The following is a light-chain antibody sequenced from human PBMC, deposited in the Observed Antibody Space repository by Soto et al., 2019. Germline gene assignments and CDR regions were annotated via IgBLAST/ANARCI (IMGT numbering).Light chain of an antibody. J-gene: IGKJ4*01. CDR1: QGISSR. CDR3: QQATSFPLT. Sequence: DLQMTQSPSSVSASVGDRVTITCRASQGISSRLAWYQQKPGKAPKLLIYDASSLQSGVPSRFSGSGFGTDFTLTIRSLQPEDFATYYCQQATSFPLTFGGGTKVEIK. CDR2: DAS. V-gene: IGKV1-12*01.